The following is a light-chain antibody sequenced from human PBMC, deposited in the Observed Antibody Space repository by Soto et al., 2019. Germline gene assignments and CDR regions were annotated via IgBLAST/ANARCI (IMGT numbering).Light chain of an antibody. CDR2: GAS. Sequence: EIVMTQSPATLSVAPGGRASLSYRASQSISDTLAWYQQKPGQAPRLLIHGASTRATGFPARFSGSGSGRVFTRTNSSLQSEDFEVYYCQQYDNWPWTFGQGTKVEIK. V-gene: IGKV3-15*01. CDR1: QSISDT. J-gene: IGKJ1*01. CDR3: QQYDNWPWT.